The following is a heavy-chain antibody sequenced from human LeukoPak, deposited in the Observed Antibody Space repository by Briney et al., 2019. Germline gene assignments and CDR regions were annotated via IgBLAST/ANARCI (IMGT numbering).Heavy chain of an antibody. CDR2: INPNSGGT. Sequence: GASVKVSCKASGYTFTGYYMHWVRQAPGQGLEWMGWINPNSGGTNYAQKFQGRVTMTRDTSISTAHMELSRLRSDDTAVYYCARDWELEGSGFDYWGQGTLVIVSS. CDR1: GYTFTGYY. CDR3: ARDWELEGSGFDY. V-gene: IGHV1-2*02. D-gene: IGHD1-7*01. J-gene: IGHJ4*02.